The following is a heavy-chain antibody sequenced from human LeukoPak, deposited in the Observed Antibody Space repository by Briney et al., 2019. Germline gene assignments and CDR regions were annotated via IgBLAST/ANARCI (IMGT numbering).Heavy chain of an antibody. V-gene: IGHV3-7*01. D-gene: IGHD6-13*01. Sequence: GGSLRLSCAASGFTFSSYWMSWVRQAPGKGLEWVANIKQDGSEKYYVDSVKGRFTISRDNAKNSLYLQMNSLRAEDTAVYYCARDQSSSWYSNDAFDIWGQGTMVTVSS. CDR2: IKQDGSEK. J-gene: IGHJ3*02. CDR3: ARDQSSSWYSNDAFDI. CDR1: GFTFSSYW.